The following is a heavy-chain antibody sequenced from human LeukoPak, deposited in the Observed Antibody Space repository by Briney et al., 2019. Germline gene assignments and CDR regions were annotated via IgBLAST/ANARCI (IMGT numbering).Heavy chain of an antibody. CDR2: ISGGGGST. CDR1: GFTFSSYA. Sequence: PGGSLRLSCAASGFTFSSYAMTCVRQAPGMGLEWVSTISGGGGSTYYADSVKGRFTISRDNSKNTLYLQMNNLRAEDTAVYYCAKDHRVGQLLLLPWGQGTLVTVSS. CDR3: AKDHRVGQLLLLP. D-gene: IGHD2-15*01. J-gene: IGHJ5*02. V-gene: IGHV3-23*01.